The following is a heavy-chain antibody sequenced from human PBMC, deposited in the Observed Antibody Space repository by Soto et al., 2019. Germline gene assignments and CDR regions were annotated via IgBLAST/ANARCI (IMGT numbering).Heavy chain of an antibody. D-gene: IGHD1-1*01. J-gene: IGHJ6*02. CDR1: GFTFSNAW. V-gene: IGHV3-15*07. Sequence: GGSLRLSCAASGFTFSNAWMNWVRQATGKGLEWVGRIKSKTDGGTTDYAAPVKGRFTISRDDSKNTLYLQMNSLKTEDTAVYYCTPLGKRRGSYYCYGMDVWGQGTTVTVSS. CDR3: TPLGKRRGSYYCYGMDV. CDR2: IKSKTDGGTT.